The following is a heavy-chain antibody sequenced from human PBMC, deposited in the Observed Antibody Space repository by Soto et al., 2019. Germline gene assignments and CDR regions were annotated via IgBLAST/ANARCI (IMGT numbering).Heavy chain of an antibody. CDR2: IYTGST. Sequence: SETLSLTCTVSGGSISAYYWTWIRQPPGKGLEWIGYIYTGSTNYNPALKSRVTISVHTSRNQVSLKLNSVTAAGTAVYYCARAVGGGNSLWYWGQGTLVPVSS. CDR3: ARAVGGGNSLWY. V-gene: IGHV4-59*01. D-gene: IGHD2-21*02. J-gene: IGHJ4*02. CDR1: GGSISAYY.